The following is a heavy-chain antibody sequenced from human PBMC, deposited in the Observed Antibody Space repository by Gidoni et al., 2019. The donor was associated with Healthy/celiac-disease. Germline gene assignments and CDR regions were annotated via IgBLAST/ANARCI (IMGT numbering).Heavy chain of an antibody. CDR2: IYSGGST. J-gene: IGHJ4*02. Sequence: EVQLVETGGGLIQPGGSLRLSCAASGFTVSSNYMSWVRQAPGKGLEWVSVIYSGGSTYYADSVKGRFTISRDNSKNTLYLQMNSLRAEDTAVYYCARGGYDFWTSAPDYWGQGTLVTVSS. CDR1: GFTVSSNY. CDR3: ARGGYDFWTSAPDY. V-gene: IGHV3-53*02. D-gene: IGHD3-3*01.